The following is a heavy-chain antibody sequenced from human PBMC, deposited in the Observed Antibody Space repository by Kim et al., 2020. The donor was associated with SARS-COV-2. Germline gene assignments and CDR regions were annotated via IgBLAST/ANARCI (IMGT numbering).Heavy chain of an antibody. CDR3: ARGYDY. V-gene: IGHV3-74*01. J-gene: IGHJ4*02. CDR2: INSDGSST. CDR1: GFTFSSYW. Sequence: GGSLRLSCAASGFTFSSYWMYWVRQAPGKGLVWVPCINSDGSSTRYADSVKGRFTISRDNAKNTLYLQMNSLRAEDTAVYYCARGYDYWGQGTLVTVSS.